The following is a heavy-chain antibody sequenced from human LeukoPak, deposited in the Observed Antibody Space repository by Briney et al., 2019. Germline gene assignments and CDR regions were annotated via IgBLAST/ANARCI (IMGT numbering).Heavy chain of an antibody. J-gene: IGHJ6*04. D-gene: IGHD3-10*01. CDR2: HYYSGST. CDR3: ARDSAGSGVGYYYYYGMDV. V-gene: IGHV4-61*01. CDR1: GGSVSSGCYY. Sequence: SETLSLTCTVSGGSVSSGCYYWSWIPQPPGKGLEWIGYHYYSGSTNYNPSLKSRVTISVDTSKNQFSLKLSSVTAADTAVYYCARDSAGSGVGYYYYYGMDVWGKGTTVTVSS.